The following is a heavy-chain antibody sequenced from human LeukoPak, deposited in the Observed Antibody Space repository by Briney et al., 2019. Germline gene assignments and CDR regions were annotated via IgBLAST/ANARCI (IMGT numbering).Heavy chain of an antibody. V-gene: IGHV4-61*02. CDR1: GGSISSGSYY. J-gene: IGHJ3*02. CDR2: IYTSGST. Sequence: SETLSLTCTVSGGSISSGSYYWSWVRQPAGEGLEWIGRIYTSGSTNYNPSFKSRVTISVDTSKNQFSLRLSSVTAADTAVYYCARDHRDYYGSGSYYDAFDIWGQGTMVTVSS. CDR3: ARDHRDYYGSGSYYDAFDI. D-gene: IGHD3-10*01.